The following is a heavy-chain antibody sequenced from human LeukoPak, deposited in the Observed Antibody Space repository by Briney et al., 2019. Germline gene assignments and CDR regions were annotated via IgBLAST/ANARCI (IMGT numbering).Heavy chain of an antibody. CDR1: GFTFSSYW. D-gene: IGHD5-18*01. V-gene: IGHV3-7*01. J-gene: IGHJ4*02. CDR2: IKQDGSGR. Sequence: GGSLRLSCAASGFTFSSYWMSWVRQAPGTGLEWVANIKQDGSGRFYVDSVKGRFTISRDNAKNSLYLQMNSLRAEDTAVYYCARDLYSYGPASSYYFDYWGQGTLVTVSS. CDR3: ARDLYSYGPASSYYFDY.